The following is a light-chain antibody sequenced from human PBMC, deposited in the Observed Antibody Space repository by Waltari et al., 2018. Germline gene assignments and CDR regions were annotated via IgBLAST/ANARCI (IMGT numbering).Light chain of an antibody. CDR2: WAS. CDR1: QSLLYRPNNQNY. V-gene: IGKV4-1*01. Sequence: DIVMTQSPESLAVSLGERAPITCQSSQSLLYRPNNQNYLTWYQRKPGQPPKLLISWASTRESGVPDRFSGSGSGTDFTLTISSLQAEDVAVYYCQQSYTTPLTFGGGTRVEIK. CDR3: QQSYTTPLT. J-gene: IGKJ4*01.